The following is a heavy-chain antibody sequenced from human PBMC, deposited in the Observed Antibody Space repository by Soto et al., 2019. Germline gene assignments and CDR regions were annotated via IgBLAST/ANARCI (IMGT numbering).Heavy chain of an antibody. CDR2: IYYSGSN. V-gene: IGHV4-31*03. J-gene: IGHJ4*02. CDR3: ARAGCSGGSCYPLDF. D-gene: IGHD2-15*01. CDR1: GGSISSGGYY. Sequence: QVQLQESGPGLVKPSQTLSLTCTVSGGSISSGGYYWSWIRQHPGKGLERFGYIYYSGSNYYNPSLKRRVTISVDTSKNKFSLKLSSVTAADTAVYYCARAGCSGGSCYPLDFWGQGTLVTVSS.